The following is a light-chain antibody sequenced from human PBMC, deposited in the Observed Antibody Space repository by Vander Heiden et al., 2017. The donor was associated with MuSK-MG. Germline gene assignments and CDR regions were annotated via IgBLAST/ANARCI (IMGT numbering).Light chain of an antibody. CDR3: QQDNSYYT. CDR2: DAS. J-gene: IGKJ2*01. Sequence: DIQLTQSPSTLSASVGDRVTITCRASESVTGISAWLDWYQQKPGKAPKLLIYDASRGYSGVPERFSGSGSGTEFTLTSSNRQPDDFANYYCQQDNSYYTFGQGTKVXSK. V-gene: IGKV1-5*01. CDR1: ESVTGISAW.